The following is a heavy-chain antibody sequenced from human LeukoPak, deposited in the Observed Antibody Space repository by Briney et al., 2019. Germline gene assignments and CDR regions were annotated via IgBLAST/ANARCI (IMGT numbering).Heavy chain of an antibody. J-gene: IGHJ4*02. V-gene: IGHV5-51*01. CDR2: IYPGDSDT. D-gene: IGHD6-6*01. Sequence: GESLKISCMGSGYSFTSYWIGWVRQMPGKGLEWMGIIYPGDSDTRYSPSFQGQVTISADKSISTAYLQWSSLKTSDTAMYYCARLIAARPGGGFFDYWGQGTLVTVSS. CDR1: GYSFTSYW. CDR3: ARLIAARPGGGFFDY.